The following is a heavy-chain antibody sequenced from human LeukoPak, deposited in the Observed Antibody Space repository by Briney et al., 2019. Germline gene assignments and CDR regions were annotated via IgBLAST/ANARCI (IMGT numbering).Heavy chain of an antibody. D-gene: IGHD2-2*01. J-gene: IGHJ4*02. CDR2: ISAYNGNT. CDR1: GYTFTSYG. Sequence: ASVKVSCKASGYTFTSYGISWVRQAPGQGLEWMGWISAYNGNTNYAQKLQGRVTMTTDTSTSTAYMELRSLRSDDTAVYYCARGVCSSTSCYGFDYWGQGTLVTVSS. V-gene: IGHV1-18*01. CDR3: ARGVCSSTSCYGFDY.